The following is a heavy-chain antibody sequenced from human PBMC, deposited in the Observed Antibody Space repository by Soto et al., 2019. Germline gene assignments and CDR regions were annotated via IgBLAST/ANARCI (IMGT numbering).Heavy chain of an antibody. V-gene: IGHV3-23*01. CDR3: AKGGSSWSYFDY. J-gene: IGHJ4*02. D-gene: IGHD6-13*01. CDR1: GFTFSSYA. Sequence: GGSLRLSCAASGFTFSSYAMSWVRQAPGKGLEWVSVISGSGGSAYFADSVKGRFTISRDNSKNTLYLQMNSLRADDTAVYYCAKGGSSWSYFDYWGQGTLVTVSS. CDR2: ISGSGGSA.